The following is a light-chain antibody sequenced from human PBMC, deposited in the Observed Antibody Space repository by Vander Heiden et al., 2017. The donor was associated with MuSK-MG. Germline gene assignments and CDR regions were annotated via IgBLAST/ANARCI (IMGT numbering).Light chain of an antibody. CDR1: QSISSY. V-gene: IGKV1-39*01. Sequence: DIQMTQSPSSLSASVGDRVTITCRASQSISSYLYWYQQKPGEAPKLVIDEASNVHGGVPSRFSGSGSGTDFTLTISRLQPEDCATYYCQQSDSTPFTFGHGTKVXIK. J-gene: IGKJ3*01. CDR2: EAS. CDR3: QQSDSTPFT.